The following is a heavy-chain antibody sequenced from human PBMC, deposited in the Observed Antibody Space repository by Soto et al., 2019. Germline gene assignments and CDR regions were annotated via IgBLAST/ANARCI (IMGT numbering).Heavy chain of an antibody. CDR2: IYSDDDK. D-gene: IGHD3-16*01. J-gene: IGHJ4*02. CDR1: GFSLGTSEVS. CDR3: AHHKRGRGGDY. Sequence: QITLKESGPTLVKPTQTLTLTCTFSGFSLGTSEVSVGWIRQSPGKALEWLALIYSDDDKRYSPSLKSRLTLTQDTSKNQVVLTMTNMDPVDTATYYCAHHKRGRGGDYWGQGTLFTVSS. V-gene: IGHV2-5*02.